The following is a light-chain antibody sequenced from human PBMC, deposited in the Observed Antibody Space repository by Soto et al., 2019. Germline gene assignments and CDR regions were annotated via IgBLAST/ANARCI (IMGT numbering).Light chain of an antibody. CDR2: GAS. CDR3: QQFSGSPFT. CDR1: QIVSSRF. Sequence: EIVLTQSPGTLSLSPGERATLSCRASQIVSSRFLAWYQQKPGQAPRLLIYGASSRAAGIPDRFSGSGSGTDFTLTISRLEPKDFAVYYCQQFSGSPFTLGPGTKVDIK. J-gene: IGKJ3*01. V-gene: IGKV3-20*01.